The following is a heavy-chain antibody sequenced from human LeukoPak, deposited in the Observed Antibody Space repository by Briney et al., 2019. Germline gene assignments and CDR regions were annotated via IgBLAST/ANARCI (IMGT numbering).Heavy chain of an antibody. V-gene: IGHV4-34*01. CDR2: INHSGST. J-gene: IGHJ4*02. CDR1: GGSFSDYY. Sequence: SETLSLTCAVYGGSFSDYYWSWIRQPPGKGLEWIGEINHSGSTNYNPSLKSRVTFSVDTSKNQFSLKLSSVTAADTAVYYCARLDYGDYKFDYWGQGTLVTVSS. CDR3: ARLDYGDYKFDY. D-gene: IGHD4-17*01.